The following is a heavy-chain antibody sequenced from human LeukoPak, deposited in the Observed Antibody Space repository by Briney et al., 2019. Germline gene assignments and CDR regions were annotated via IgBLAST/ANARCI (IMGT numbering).Heavy chain of an antibody. CDR3: ARSVSYYYGMDV. CDR2: IYYSGST. Sequence: SSETLSLTCTVPGGSISSDYWSWVRQPPGKGREWIRYIYYSGSTNYNPSLKSRVTISVETSKKQLSLKLSSVTAADTAVYYCARSVSYYYGMDVWGQGTTVTVSS. J-gene: IGHJ6*02. V-gene: IGHV4-59*01. CDR1: GGSISSDY. D-gene: IGHD3-16*01.